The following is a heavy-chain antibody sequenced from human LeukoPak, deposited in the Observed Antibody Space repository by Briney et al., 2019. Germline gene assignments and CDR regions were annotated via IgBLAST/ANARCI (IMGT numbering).Heavy chain of an antibody. V-gene: IGHV3-48*03. CDR1: GFTFSSYE. Sequence: PGGSLRLSCAASGFTFSSYEMNWVRQAPGKGLEWMSYISSSGSTIYYSDSVKGRFTISRDNAKNSLYLQMSSLRAEDTAVYHCARGFTGWVTSPIDYWGQGTLVTVSS. D-gene: IGHD2-2*01. CDR2: ISSSGSTI. J-gene: IGHJ4*02. CDR3: ARGFTGWVTSPIDY.